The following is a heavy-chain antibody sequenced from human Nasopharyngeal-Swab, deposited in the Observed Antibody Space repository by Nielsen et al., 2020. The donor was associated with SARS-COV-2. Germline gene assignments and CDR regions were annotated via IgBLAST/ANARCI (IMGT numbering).Heavy chain of an antibody. Sequence: SVKVSCKASGYTFTSYYMHWVRQAPGQGLEWMGGIIPIFGTANYAQKFQGRVTITADESTSTAYMELSSLRSEDTAVYYCAREERLLRRYGFDYWGQGTLVTVSS. D-gene: IGHD3-22*01. J-gene: IGHJ4*02. CDR1: GYTFTSYY. CDR3: AREERLLRRYGFDY. V-gene: IGHV1-69*13. CDR2: IIPIFGTA.